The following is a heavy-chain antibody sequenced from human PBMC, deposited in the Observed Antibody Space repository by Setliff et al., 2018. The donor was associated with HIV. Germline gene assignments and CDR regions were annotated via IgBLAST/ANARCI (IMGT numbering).Heavy chain of an antibody. Sequence: SQTLSLTCSVSGYSINNGYYWGWIRQPPGKGLEWVATIYQTGNTYYSPSLKSRVTVSMDMSKNQFSVKLNSATAADTAVYYCARQAWHYDRDGYFIDYWGQGMLVTVSS. D-gene: IGHD3-22*01. CDR2: IYQTGNT. CDR3: ARQAWHYDRDGYFIDY. CDR1: GYSINNGYY. J-gene: IGHJ4*02. V-gene: IGHV4-38-2*02.